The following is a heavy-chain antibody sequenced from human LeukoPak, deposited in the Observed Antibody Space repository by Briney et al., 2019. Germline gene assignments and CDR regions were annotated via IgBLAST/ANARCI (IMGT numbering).Heavy chain of an antibody. CDR1: GGSISSYY. CDR2: IYYSGST. CDR3: ARFGGFGAASENWPYYFDY. J-gene: IGHJ4*02. V-gene: IGHV4-59*01. Sequence: SETLSLTCTVSGGSISSYYWSWIRQPPGKGLEWIGYIYYSGSTNYNPSLKSRVTISVDTSKNQFSLKLSSVTAADTAVYYCARFGGFGAASENWPYYFDYWGQGTLVTVSS. D-gene: IGHD3-16*01.